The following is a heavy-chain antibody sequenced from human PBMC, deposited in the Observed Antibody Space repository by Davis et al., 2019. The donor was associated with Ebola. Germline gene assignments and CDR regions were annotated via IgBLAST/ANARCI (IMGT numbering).Heavy chain of an antibody. Sequence: ASVKVSCKASGYTFTSYYMHWVRQAPGQGLEWMGIINPSGGSTSYAQKFQGRVTMTRDTSTSTVYMELSSLRSEDTAVYYCASAVGPLNAFDIWGQGTMVTVSS. CDR3: ASAVGPLNAFDI. CDR1: GYTFTSYY. V-gene: IGHV1-46*01. J-gene: IGHJ3*02. CDR2: INPSGGST. D-gene: IGHD3-16*01.